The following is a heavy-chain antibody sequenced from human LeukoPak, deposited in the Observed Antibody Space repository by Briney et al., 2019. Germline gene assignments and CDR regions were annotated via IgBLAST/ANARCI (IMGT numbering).Heavy chain of an antibody. CDR1: GYTFTSYG. J-gene: IGHJ4*01. Sequence: ASVKVSCKASGYTFTSYGISWVRQAPGQGLEWMGWISANSGNTNYAQNLQGRVTMTTDTSTSTAYMELRSLRSDDTAVYYCARGTARDTALGVADYWGQGTLVTVSS. D-gene: IGHD5-18*01. V-gene: IGHV1-18*01. CDR2: ISANSGNT. CDR3: ARGTARDTALGVADY.